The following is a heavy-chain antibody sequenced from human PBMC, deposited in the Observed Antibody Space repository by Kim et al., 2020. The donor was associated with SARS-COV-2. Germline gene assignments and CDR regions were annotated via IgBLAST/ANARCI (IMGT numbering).Heavy chain of an antibody. Sequence: GGSLRLSCAASGFTFSSYAMHWVRQAPGKGLEWVAVISYDGSNKYYADSVKGRFTISRDNSKNTLYLQMNSLRAEDTAVYYCARELDYWGQGTLVTVSS. V-gene: IGHV3-30-3*01. J-gene: IGHJ4*02. CDR1: GFTFSSYA. CDR3: ARELDY. CDR2: ISYDGSNK.